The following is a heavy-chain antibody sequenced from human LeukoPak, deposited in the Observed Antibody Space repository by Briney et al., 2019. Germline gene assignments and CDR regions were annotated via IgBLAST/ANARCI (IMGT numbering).Heavy chain of an antibody. CDR2: IYYRGST. CDR3: ARSSGYYYGAWFDP. V-gene: IGHV4-59*01. D-gene: IGHD3-22*01. Sequence: SETLSLTCTVSGGSISSYYWSWIRQPPGKGLEWIGYIYYRGSTNYNPSLKSRVTISVDTSKNQFSLKLSSVTAADTAVYYCARSSGYYYGAWFDPWGQGTLVTVSS. CDR1: GGSISSYY. J-gene: IGHJ5*02.